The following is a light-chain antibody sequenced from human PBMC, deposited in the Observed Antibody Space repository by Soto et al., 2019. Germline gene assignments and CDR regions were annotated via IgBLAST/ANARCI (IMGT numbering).Light chain of an antibody. Sequence: DIQMTQSPSTLSASVGDRVTITCRASQTISSWLAWYQQKPGKAPKLLIYKASTLESGVPSRFSGSGSGTEFTLTISSLQPDDFAPYYCQQYNSYSPEWTFGQGTKVDIK. CDR2: KAS. CDR1: QTISSW. V-gene: IGKV1-5*03. J-gene: IGKJ1*01. CDR3: QQYNSYSPEWT.